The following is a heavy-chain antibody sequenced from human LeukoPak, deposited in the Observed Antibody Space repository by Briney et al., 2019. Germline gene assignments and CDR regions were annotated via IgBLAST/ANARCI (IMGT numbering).Heavy chain of an antibody. V-gene: IGHV3-48*03. CDR3: ARAGSGWYLSD. Sequence: GGSLRLSCAASGFTFSSYEMNWVRQAPGKGLEWVSYISSSGSTIYYADSVKGRSTISRDNAKNSLYLQMNSLRAEDTAVYYCARAGSGWYLSDWGQGTLVTVSS. CDR2: ISSSGSTI. CDR1: GFTFSSYE. D-gene: IGHD6-19*01. J-gene: IGHJ4*02.